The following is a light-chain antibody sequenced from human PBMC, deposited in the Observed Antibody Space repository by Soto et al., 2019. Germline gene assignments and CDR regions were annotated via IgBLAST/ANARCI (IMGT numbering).Light chain of an antibody. V-gene: IGKV1-33*01. CDR2: DAS. CDR1: QSISSW. J-gene: IGKJ5*01. CDR3: QQYESLPLT. Sequence: DIQMTQSPSTLSASVGDRVTITCRASQSISSWLAWYQQKPGKAPNLLIYDASDLETGVPSRFSGSGSGTDFTFTISSLQPEDFATYYCQQYESLPLTFGQGTRLEIK.